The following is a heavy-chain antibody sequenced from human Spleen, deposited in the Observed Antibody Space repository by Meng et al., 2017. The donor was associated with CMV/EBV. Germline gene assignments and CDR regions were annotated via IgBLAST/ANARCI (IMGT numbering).Heavy chain of an antibody. CDR1: GFTFSKYG. D-gene: IGHD6-13*01. Sequence: GESLKISCAASGFTFSKYGMHWVRQAPGKGLEWVAVIWYDESNKHYADSVKGRFTISRDNSKNTLYLQMNSLRAEDTAVYYCVQLDLFERQIDYWGQGTLVTVSS. V-gene: IGHV3-33*01. CDR2: IWYDESNK. CDR3: VQLDLFERQIDY. J-gene: IGHJ4*02.